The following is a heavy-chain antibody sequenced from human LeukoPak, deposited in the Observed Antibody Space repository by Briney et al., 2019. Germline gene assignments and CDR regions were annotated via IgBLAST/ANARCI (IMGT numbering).Heavy chain of an antibody. CDR2: INPSGGST. CDR1: GYTFTSYY. D-gene: IGHD1-26*01. CDR3: ARGAGIVGATRGFDAFDI. V-gene: IGHV1-46*01. Sequence: ASVKVSCKASGYTFTSYYMHWVRQAPGQGLEWMGIINPSGGSTSYAQKFQGRVTMTRDMSTSTVYMELSSLRSEDTAVYYCARGAGIVGATRGFDAFDIWGQGTMVTVSS. J-gene: IGHJ3*02.